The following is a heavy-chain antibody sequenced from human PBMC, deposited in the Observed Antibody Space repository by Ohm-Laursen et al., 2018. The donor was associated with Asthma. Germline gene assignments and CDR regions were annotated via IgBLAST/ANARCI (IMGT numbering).Heavy chain of an antibody. CDR2: ISWNSGTI. CDR1: GFIFDDYA. J-gene: IGHJ1*01. Sequence: SLRLSCAASGFIFDDYAMHWARQVPGKGLEWVSGISWNSGTIVQADSVKGQFTTSRDNARNSVYLQMNSLRAEDTALYYCARIGPEWELPGREYSLHHWGEGTLVTVSS. CDR3: ARIGPEWELPGREYSLHH. D-gene: IGHD1-26*01. V-gene: IGHV3-9*01.